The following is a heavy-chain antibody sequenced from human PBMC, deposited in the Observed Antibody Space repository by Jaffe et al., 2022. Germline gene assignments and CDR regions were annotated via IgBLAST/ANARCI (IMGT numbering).Heavy chain of an antibody. CDR3: ARELNGGNVLRYFDWLLYFDY. Sequence: QVQLQQWGAGLLKPSETLSLTCAVYGGSFSGYYWSWIRQPPGKGLEWIGEINHSGSTNYNPSLKSRVTISVDTSKNQFSLKLSSVTAADTAVYYCARELNGGNVLRYFDWLLYFDYWGQGTLVTVSS. D-gene: IGHD3-9*01. CDR1: GGSFSGYY. J-gene: IGHJ4*02. CDR2: INHSGST. V-gene: IGHV4-34*01.